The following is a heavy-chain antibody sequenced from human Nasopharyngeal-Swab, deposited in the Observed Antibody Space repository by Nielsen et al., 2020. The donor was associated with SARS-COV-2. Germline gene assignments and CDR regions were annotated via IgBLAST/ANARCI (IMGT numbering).Heavy chain of an antibody. J-gene: IGHJ5*02. V-gene: IGHV4-30-4*01. D-gene: IGHD3-3*01. CDR1: GGSISSGDYY. CDR2: IYYSGST. CDR3: ARAPTITIFGVVIINWFDP. Sequence: SETLSLTCTVSGGSISSGDYYWSWIRQPPGKGLEWIGYIYYSGSTYYNPSLKSRVTISVDTSKNQFSLKLSSVTAADTAVYYCARAPTITIFGVVIINWFDPWGQGTLVTVSS.